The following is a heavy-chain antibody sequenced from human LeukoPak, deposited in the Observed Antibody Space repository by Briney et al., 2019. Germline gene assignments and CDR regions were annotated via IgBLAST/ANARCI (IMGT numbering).Heavy chain of an antibody. CDR2: IRSKANSYAT. D-gene: IGHD3-22*01. CDR3: TSPSYDSSVSGVVY. CDR1: GFTFSGSA. Sequence: GGSLRLSCATSGFTFSGSAIHWVRQASGKGLEWVGRIRSKANSYATTDVASVRGRFSISRDDSKNTAYLQMNSLKTEDTADYYCTSPSYDSSVSGVVYWGQGTLVTVSS. V-gene: IGHV3-73*01. J-gene: IGHJ4*02.